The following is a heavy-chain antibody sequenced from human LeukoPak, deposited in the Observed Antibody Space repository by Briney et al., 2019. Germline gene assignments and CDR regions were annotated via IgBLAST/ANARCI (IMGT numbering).Heavy chain of an antibody. Sequence: GRSLRLSCAASGFTFSSYAMHWVRQAPGKGLEWVAVISYDGSNKYYADSVKGRFTISRDNSKNTLYLQMNSLRAEDTAVYYCAALERYFDYWAREPWSPSPQ. CDR3: AALERYFDY. CDR1: GFTFSSYA. J-gene: IGHJ4*02. CDR2: ISYDGSNK. V-gene: IGHV3-30-3*01.